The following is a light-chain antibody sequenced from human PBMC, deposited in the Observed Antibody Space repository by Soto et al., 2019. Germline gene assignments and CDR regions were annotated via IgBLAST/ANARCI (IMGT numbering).Light chain of an antibody. CDR3: QQYNSYSPLT. Sequence: DIQMTQSPSSLSASVGDRVTITCRASQSISSWLAWYQQKPXKAPKLXXYDASSLESGVPSRFSGSGSGTELTLTISSLQTDDFANYYCQQYNSYSPLTFGGGTKVDIK. CDR2: DAS. V-gene: IGKV1-5*01. CDR1: QSISSW. J-gene: IGKJ4*01.